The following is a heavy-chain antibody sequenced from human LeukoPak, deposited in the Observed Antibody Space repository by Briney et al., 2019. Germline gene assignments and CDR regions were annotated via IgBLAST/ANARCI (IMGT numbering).Heavy chain of an antibody. Sequence: SETLSLTCAVYIDSFSNYHWNWIRQTPAKGMEWIGEVNESGGTNISPSLRSRVILSVDTSKNQFSLKLISVTVADTAIYYCARGQGATVPQVGKDWFDPWGQGTRVTVSS. CDR1: IDSFSNYH. D-gene: IGHD1-26*01. CDR2: VNESGGT. J-gene: IGHJ5*02. V-gene: IGHV4-34*01. CDR3: ARGQGATVPQVGKDWFDP.